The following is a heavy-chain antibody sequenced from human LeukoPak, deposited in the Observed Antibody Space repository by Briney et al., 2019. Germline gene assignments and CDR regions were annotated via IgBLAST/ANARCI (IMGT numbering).Heavy chain of an antibody. CDR1: GGTFSSYA. V-gene: IGHV1-69*13. CDR3: ARDGTTMLPSF. CDR2: IIPIFGTA. Sequence: ASVNVSRKASGGTFSSYAISWVRQAPGQGLEWMGGIIPIFGTANYAQKFQGRVTITADESTSTAYMELSSLRSEDTAVYYCARDGTTMLPSFWGQGTLVTVSS. J-gene: IGHJ4*02. D-gene: IGHD3-10*01.